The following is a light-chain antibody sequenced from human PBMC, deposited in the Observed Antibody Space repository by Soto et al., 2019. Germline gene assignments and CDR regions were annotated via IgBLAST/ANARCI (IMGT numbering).Light chain of an antibody. CDR3: QQYNNWPFS. CDR2: DVS. V-gene: IGKV3-15*01. Sequence: EIVMTQSPATLSVSPGERATLFCRASQSVRSNLAWYQQKPGQSPRLLIYDVSTRATGVPARFSGTGSETDFTLTISGLQSEDSAVYFCQQYNNWPFSFGQGTRLEI. CDR1: QSVRSN. J-gene: IGKJ5*01.